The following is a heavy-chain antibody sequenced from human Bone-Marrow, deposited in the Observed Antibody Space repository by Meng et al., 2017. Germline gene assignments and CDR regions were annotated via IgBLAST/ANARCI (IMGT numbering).Heavy chain of an antibody. CDR1: GGSFSDYY. V-gene: IGHV4-34*01. D-gene: IGHD4-11*01. Sequence: QVQLQRWVAGLLNPSETLSLTCVVSGGSFSDYYWSWIRQPPGKGLEWIGEINHSGSTNYNPSLESRATISVDTSQNNLSLKLSSVTAADSAVYYCARGPTTMAHDFDYWGQGTLVTVSS. CDR2: INHSGST. J-gene: IGHJ4*02. CDR3: ARGPTTMAHDFDY.